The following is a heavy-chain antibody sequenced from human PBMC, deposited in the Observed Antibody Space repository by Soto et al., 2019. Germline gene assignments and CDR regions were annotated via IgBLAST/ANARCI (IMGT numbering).Heavy chain of an antibody. V-gene: IGHV4-34*01. J-gene: IGHJ4*02. D-gene: IGHD3-9*01. CDR1: GGSFSGYY. Sequence: QVQLQQWGAGLLKPSETLSLTCAVYGGSFSGYYWSWIRQPPGKGLEWIGEINHSGSTNYNPSLKSRVTISVDTSKNQFSLKLSSVTAAYTAVYYCARGDNYDILTGYYRWGQGTLVTVSS. CDR3: ARGDNYDILTGYYR. CDR2: INHSGST.